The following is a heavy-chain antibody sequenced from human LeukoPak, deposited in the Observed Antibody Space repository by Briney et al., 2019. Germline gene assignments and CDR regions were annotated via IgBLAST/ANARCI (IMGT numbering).Heavy chain of an antibody. V-gene: IGHV3-21*01. CDR3: ASGRDSGWDMPMNN. CDR1: GFTFSSYS. CDR2: ISSSSSYI. D-gene: IGHD3-16*01. J-gene: IGHJ4*02. Sequence: GGSLRLSCAASGFTFSSYSMNWVRQAPGKGLEWVSSISSSSSYIYYADSVKGRFTISRDNAKNSLYLQMNSLRAEDTAVYYCASGRDSGWDMPMNNWGQGTLVTVSS.